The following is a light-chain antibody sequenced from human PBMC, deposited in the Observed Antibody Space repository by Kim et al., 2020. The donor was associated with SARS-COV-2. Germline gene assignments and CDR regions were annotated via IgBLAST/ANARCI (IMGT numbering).Light chain of an antibody. Sequence: AIQMTQSPSSLSASVGDTVTITCRASQGIRSDLGWYQQKPGKAPELLIFAASTLQSGVPSRFSGSGSGTDFTLTISSLQPEDFATYYCLQDYSYPWAFGQGTKVDIK. CDR1: QGIRSD. J-gene: IGKJ1*01. V-gene: IGKV1-6*01. CDR3: LQDYSYPWA. CDR2: AAS.